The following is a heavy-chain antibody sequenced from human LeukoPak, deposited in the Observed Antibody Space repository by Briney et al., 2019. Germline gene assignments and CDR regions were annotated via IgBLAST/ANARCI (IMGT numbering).Heavy chain of an antibody. J-gene: IGHJ6*02. CDR2: INHSGST. Sequence: KPSETLSLTCAVYGGSFSGYYWSWIRQPPGKGLEWIGEINHSGSTNYNPSLKSRVTISVDTSKNQFSLKLSSVTAADTAVYYCARVGAKGMDVWGQGTTVTVSS. D-gene: IGHD1-26*01. CDR1: GGSFSGYY. CDR3: ARVGAKGMDV. V-gene: IGHV4-34*01.